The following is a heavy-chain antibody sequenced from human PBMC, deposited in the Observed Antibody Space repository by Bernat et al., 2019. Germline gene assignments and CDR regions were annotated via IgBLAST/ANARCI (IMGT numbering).Heavy chain of an antibody. CDR2: IYYSGST. J-gene: IGHJ5*02. CDR1: GGSISSGGYY. V-gene: IGHV4-31*03. Sequence: QVQLQESGPGLVKPSQTLSLTCTVSGGSISSGGYYWSWIRQHPGKGREWIGYIYYSGSTYYNPSLKSRVTISVDTSKNQFSLKLSSVTAADTAVYYCAREITIFGVVIAENWFDPWGQGTLVTVSS. CDR3: AREITIFGVVIAENWFDP. D-gene: IGHD3-3*01.